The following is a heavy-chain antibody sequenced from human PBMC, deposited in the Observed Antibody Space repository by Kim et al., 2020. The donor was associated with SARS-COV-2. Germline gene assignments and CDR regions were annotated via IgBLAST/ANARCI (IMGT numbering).Heavy chain of an antibody. V-gene: IGHV6-1*01. CDR3: ARNLNLYSSGWSAFDY. Sequence: SVKSRLTVNPDTSKNQVSLQLNSVTPEDTAVYYCARNLNLYSSGWSAFDYWGQGTLVTVSS. D-gene: IGHD6-19*01. J-gene: IGHJ4*02.